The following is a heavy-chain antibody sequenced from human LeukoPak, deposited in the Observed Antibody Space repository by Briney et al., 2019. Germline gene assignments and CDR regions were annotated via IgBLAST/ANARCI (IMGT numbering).Heavy chain of an antibody. V-gene: IGHV3-33*01. D-gene: IGHD1-1*01. CDR1: GFTFSSYG. Sequence: GGSLRLSCAASGFTFSSYGMHWVRQAPGKGLEWVAVIWYDGNNKYYADSVKGRFTISRDNSKNTVYLQMNSLRAEDTAVYYCARDPERYHFDYWGQGTLVTVSS. CDR2: IWYDGNNK. J-gene: IGHJ4*02. CDR3: ARDPERYHFDY.